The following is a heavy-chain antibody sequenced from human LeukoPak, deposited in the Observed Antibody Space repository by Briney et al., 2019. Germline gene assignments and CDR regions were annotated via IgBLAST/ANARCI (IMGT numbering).Heavy chain of an antibody. Sequence: GGSLRLSCAASGFTFSTYNMNWVRRTPGKGLEWVSSITSSSTYMFYADSVKGRFTISRDNAKNSLYLQMNSLRAEDTAVYYCAKQGAGIRDWGQGTLVTVSS. CDR3: AKQGAGIRD. D-gene: IGHD6-19*01. J-gene: IGHJ4*02. V-gene: IGHV3-21*01. CDR1: GFTFSTYN. CDR2: ITSSSTYM.